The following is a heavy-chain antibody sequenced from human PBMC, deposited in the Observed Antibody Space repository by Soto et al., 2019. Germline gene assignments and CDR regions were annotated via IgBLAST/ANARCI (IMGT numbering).Heavy chain of an antibody. CDR2: ISGSGGST. J-gene: IGHJ6*03. Sequence: PGGSLRLSCAASGFTFSSYAMSWVRQAPGKGLGWVSAISGSGGSTYYADSVKGRFTISRDNSKNTLYLQMNSLRAEDTAVYYCAKDPQGYCSSTSCPGYYYYMDVWGKGTTVTVSS. V-gene: IGHV3-23*01. CDR1: GFTFSSYA. D-gene: IGHD2-2*01. CDR3: AKDPQGYCSSTSCPGYYYYMDV.